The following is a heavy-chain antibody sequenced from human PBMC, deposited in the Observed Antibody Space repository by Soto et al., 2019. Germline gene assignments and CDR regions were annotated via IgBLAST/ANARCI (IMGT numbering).Heavy chain of an antibody. D-gene: IGHD6-19*01. J-gene: IGHJ3*02. CDR2: INHSGST. Sequence: SETLSLTCAVYGGSFSGYYWSWIRQPPGKGLEWIGEINHSGSTNYNPSLKSRVTISVDTSKNQFSLKLSSVTAADTAVYYCASSYTWSGWVGVDAFDIWGQGTMVTVSS. CDR1: GGSFSGYY. V-gene: IGHV4-34*01. CDR3: ASSYTWSGWVGVDAFDI.